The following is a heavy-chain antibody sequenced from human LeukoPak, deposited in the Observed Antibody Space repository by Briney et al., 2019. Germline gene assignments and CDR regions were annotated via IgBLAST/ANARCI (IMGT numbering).Heavy chain of an antibody. Sequence: ASVKVSCKASGYTFTSYGISWVRQAPGQRLEWMGWINAGNGNTKYSQKFQGRVTITRDTSASTAYMELSSLRSEDTAVYYCARDLRLGPQTGHKDYWGQGTLVTVSS. V-gene: IGHV1-3*01. CDR2: INAGNGNT. CDR3: ARDLRLGPQTGHKDY. CDR1: GYTFTSYG. D-gene: IGHD7-27*01. J-gene: IGHJ4*02.